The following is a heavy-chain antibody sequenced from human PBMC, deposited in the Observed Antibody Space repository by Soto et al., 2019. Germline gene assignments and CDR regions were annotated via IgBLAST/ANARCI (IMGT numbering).Heavy chain of an antibody. CDR3: SRSDDTKIGVTPYYAMDV. CDR2: IIPVFGTA. D-gene: IGHD2-21*02. CDR1: GGSLSNYG. J-gene: IGHJ6*02. V-gene: IGHV1-69*12. Sequence: QVQLVQSGAEVKKPGSSVKVSCKASGGSLSNYGISWVRQAPGQGLEWMGGIIPVFGTAKYAQKVQGRVTITADESTNIVSMDATSRRSEDTDVYYCSRSDDTKIGVTPYYAMDVWGQGTTVTFSS.